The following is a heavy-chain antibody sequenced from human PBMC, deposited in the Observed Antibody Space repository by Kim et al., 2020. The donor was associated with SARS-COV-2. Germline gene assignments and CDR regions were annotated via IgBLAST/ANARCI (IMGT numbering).Heavy chain of an antibody. J-gene: IGHJ5*02. CDR3: ATLGVVAATPRSNWFDP. D-gene: IGHD2-15*01. CDR2: ISSSSSYI. Sequence: GGFLRPSCAASGFTFSSYSMNWVRQAPGKGLEWVSSISSSSSYIYYADSVKGRFTISRDNAKNSLYLQMNSLRAEDTAVYYCATLGVVAATPRSNWFDPWGQGTLVTVSS. V-gene: IGHV3-21*01. CDR1: GFTFSSYS.